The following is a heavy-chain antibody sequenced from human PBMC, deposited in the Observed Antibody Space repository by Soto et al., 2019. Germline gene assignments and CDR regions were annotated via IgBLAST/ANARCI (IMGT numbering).Heavy chain of an antibody. J-gene: IGHJ4*02. CDR1: GYPLPTYG. CDR2: IVGDSGNT. D-gene: IGHD3-10*01. V-gene: IGHV1-18*01. Sequence: QVQVMQSGAQLTQPGASVKVSCETSGYPLPTYGLSWVRQAPGQGLEWMGWIVGDSGNTVYAQKFQRRVTMYSDTSTSTGYMEMRRLTSDDSALYYCATVSGYVSGSRRFDFWGQGTMVSVSS. CDR3: ATVSGYVSGSRRFDF.